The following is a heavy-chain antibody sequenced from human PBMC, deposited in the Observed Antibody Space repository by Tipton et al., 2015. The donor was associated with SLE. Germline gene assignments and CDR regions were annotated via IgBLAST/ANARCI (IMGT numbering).Heavy chain of an antibody. CDR2: ISSSSSDI. CDR3: ARATIAALEDNWFDP. V-gene: IGHV3-21*01. J-gene: IGHJ5*02. D-gene: IGHD6-6*01. Sequence: GSLRLSCAASGFTFSSYSMNWVRQAPGMGLEWVSSISSSSSDIYYADSVKGRFTISRDDAKNSLYLQMNSLRAEDTAVYYCARATIAALEDNWFDPWGQGTLVTVSS. CDR1: GFTFSSYS.